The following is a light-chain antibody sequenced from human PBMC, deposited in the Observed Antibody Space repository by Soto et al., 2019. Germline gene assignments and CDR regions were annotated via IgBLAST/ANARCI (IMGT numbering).Light chain of an antibody. Sequence: DIQMTQSPSTLSGSVGDRATITCRASQTISSWLAWYQQKPGEAPKLLIYKASTLTSGVPSRFSGSGSGTKFTLTISSLQPDDFATYYCQHYNSYSEAFGQGTKVDIK. J-gene: IGKJ1*01. CDR2: KAS. V-gene: IGKV1-5*03. CDR3: QHYNSYSEA. CDR1: QTISSW.